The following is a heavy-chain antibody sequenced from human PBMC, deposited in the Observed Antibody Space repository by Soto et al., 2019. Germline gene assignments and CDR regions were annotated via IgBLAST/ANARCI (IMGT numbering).Heavy chain of an antibody. Sequence: QVQLVESGGGVVQPGTSLRLSCVGSGFTFRSYVIHWVRQAPGKGLEWVALTSYDGSNNFYGSYVKGRFTIFRHNSRNEVELEMDNLRIEGTALYYCARWGTTGGLDVWGQGTLVSVSS. J-gene: IGHJ4*02. CDR3: ARWGTTGGLDV. V-gene: IGHV3-33*05. CDR1: GFTFRSYV. D-gene: IGHD3-16*01. CDR2: TSYDGSNN.